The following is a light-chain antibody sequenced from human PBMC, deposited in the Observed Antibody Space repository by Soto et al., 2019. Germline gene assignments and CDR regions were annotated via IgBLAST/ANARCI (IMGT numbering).Light chain of an antibody. V-gene: IGKV3-20*01. CDR2: EAS. J-gene: IGKJ1*01. CDR3: QQYGTSPQT. Sequence: EIVLTQSPGTLSLSPGDRATLSCRASQRVSTFLAWYQQRPGQAPRLLISEASTRASGVPDRFSGSGSGTEFTLTISRLEPEDFAVYYCQQYGTSPQTFGQGTKVDFK. CDR1: QRVSTF.